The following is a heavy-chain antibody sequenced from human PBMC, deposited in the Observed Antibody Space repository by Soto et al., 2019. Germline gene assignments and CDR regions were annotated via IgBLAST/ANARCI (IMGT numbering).Heavy chain of an antibody. CDR3: ARVGGGYYYYYYGMDV. J-gene: IGHJ6*02. CDR1: GGSISSYY. D-gene: IGHD3-16*01. V-gene: IGHV4-59*01. CDR2: IYYSGST. Sequence: SETLSLTCTVSGGSISSYYWSWIRQPPGKGLEWIGYIYYSGSTNYNPSLKSRVTISVDTSKNQFSLKLSSVTAADTAVYYGARVGGGYYYYYYGMDVWGQGTTVTVSS.